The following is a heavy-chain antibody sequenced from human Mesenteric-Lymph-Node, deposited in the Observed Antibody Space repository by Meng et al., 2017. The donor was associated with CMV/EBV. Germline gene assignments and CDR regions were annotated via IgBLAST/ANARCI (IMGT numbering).Heavy chain of an antibody. D-gene: IGHD6-13*01. J-gene: IGHJ3*02. CDR2: ISYDGSNK. V-gene: IGHV3-30-3*01. CDR3: ARVGTPYSSSWLDAFDI. CDR1: AFTFSNAW. Sequence: GESLKISCAASAFTFSNAWMSWVRQAPGKGLEWVAVISYDGSNKYYADSVKGRFTISRDNSKNTLYLQMNSLRAEDTAVYYCARVGTPYSSSWLDAFDIWGQGTMVTVSS.